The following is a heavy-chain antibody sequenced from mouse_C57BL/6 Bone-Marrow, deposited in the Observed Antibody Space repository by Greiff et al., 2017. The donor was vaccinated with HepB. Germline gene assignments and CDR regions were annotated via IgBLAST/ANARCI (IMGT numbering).Heavy chain of an antibody. J-gene: IGHJ4*01. V-gene: IGHV2-6*03. D-gene: IGHD2-5*01. Sequence: VQLVESGPGLVAPSQSLSITCTVSGFSLTSYGVHWVRQPPGKGLEWLVVIWSDGSTTYNSALKSRLSISKDNSKSQVFLKMNSLQTDDTAMYYCARLYSNYADYYAMDYWGQGTSVTVSS. CDR1: GFSLTSYG. CDR3: ARLYSNYADYYAMDY. CDR2: IWSDGST.